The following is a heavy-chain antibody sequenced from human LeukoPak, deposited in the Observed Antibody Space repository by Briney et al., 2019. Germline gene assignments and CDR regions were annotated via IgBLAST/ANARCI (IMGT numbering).Heavy chain of an antibody. CDR1: GFTVSSNY. D-gene: IGHD4-17*01. J-gene: IGHJ4*02. CDR2: IYSGGST. CDR3: VRGVTRYYFDY. Sequence: TGGSLRLSCAASGFTVSSNYMSWVRQAPGKGLEWVSIIYSGGSTYYADSVKGRFTISRDNSKNTLYLQMNSLRAEDTAVYYCVRGVTRYYFDYWGQGTLVTVSS. V-gene: IGHV3-53*01.